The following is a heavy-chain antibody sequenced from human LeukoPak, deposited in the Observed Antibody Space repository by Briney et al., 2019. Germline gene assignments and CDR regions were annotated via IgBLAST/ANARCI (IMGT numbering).Heavy chain of an antibody. CDR3: ARIEGGTFTYDY. D-gene: IGHD6-25*01. CDR1: GGTFSSNA. J-gene: IGHJ4*02. V-gene: IGHV1-69*13. CDR2: IIPMFGTA. Sequence: SVKVSCKASGGTFSSNAISWVRQAPGQGLEWMGGIIPMFGTANYAQKFQGRVTITADESTSTAYMELSSLKSEDTAVYYCARIEGGTFTYDYWGQGTLVTVSS.